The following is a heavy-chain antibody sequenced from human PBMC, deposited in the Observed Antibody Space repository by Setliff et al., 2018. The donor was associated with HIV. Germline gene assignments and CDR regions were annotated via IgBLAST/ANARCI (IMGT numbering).Heavy chain of an antibody. CDR3: ARSTPSVGYISEH. CDR1: GGSISSHY. J-gene: IGHJ4*02. CDR2: ISYSGST. Sequence: PSETLSLTCTVSGGSISSHYWSWVRQTPGKGLEWIGSISYSGSTNHNPSLKSRVTISIDTSKNQFSLKLTSVTSADTAVYYCARSTPSVGYISEHWGQGTLVTVSS. D-gene: IGHD5-12*01. V-gene: IGHV4-59*11.